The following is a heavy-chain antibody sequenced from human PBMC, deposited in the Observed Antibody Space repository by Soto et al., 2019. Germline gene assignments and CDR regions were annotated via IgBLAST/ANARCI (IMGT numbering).Heavy chain of an antibody. Sequence: ASVKVSCKASGYTFTSYGISWVRQAPGQGLEWMGWISGYNANTNYPQKLQGRVTITRDTSASTAYMELSSLRSEDTAVYYCARGLNGNSVYFDYWGQGTLGTVS. V-gene: IGHV1-18*01. CDR1: GYTFTSYG. CDR2: ISGYNANT. CDR3: ARGLNGNSVYFDY. J-gene: IGHJ4*02. D-gene: IGHD2-8*01.